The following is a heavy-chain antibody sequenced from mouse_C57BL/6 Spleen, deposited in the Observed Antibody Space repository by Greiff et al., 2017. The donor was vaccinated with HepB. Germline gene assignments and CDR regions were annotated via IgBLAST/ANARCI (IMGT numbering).Heavy chain of an antibody. V-gene: IGHV1-64*01. CDR3: ARGIAQVTSAWLAY. CDR2: IHPNSGST. Sequence: QVQLQQPGAELVKPGASVKLSCKASGYTFTSYWMQWVKQRPGQGLEWIGMIHPNSGSTNYNEKFKSKATLTVDKSSSTAYMQLSSLTSEDSAVYYCARGIAQVTSAWLAYWGQGTLVTVSA. J-gene: IGHJ3*01. D-gene: IGHD2-13*01. CDR1: GYTFTSYW.